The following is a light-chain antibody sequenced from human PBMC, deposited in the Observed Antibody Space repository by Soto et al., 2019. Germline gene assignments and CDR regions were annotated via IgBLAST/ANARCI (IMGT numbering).Light chain of an antibody. Sequence: ELVLTQSPATLSLSPGERATLSCRASQSVSTFLAWYQHKPGQAPRLLIYDASNRATGIPDRFRGSGSGTDFTLTISSLEPEDLALYYCQQGTDWPPGTFGQGTKVDIK. CDR2: DAS. CDR3: QQGTDWPPGT. V-gene: IGKV3-11*01. CDR1: QSVSTF. J-gene: IGKJ1*01.